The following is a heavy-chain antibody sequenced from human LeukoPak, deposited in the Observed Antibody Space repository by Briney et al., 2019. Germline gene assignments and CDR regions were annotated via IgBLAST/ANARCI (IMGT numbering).Heavy chain of an antibody. J-gene: IGHJ4*02. CDR3: ARENPWFGELPLLDY. CDR2: IYSGGST. CDR1: GFTVSSNY. D-gene: IGHD3-10*01. V-gene: IGHV3-66*01. Sequence: GGSLRLSCAASGFTVSSNYMSWVRQAPGKGLEWVSVIYSGGSTYYADSVKGRFTISRDNSKSTLYLQMNSLRAEDTAVYYCARENPWFGELPLLDYWGQGTLVTVSS.